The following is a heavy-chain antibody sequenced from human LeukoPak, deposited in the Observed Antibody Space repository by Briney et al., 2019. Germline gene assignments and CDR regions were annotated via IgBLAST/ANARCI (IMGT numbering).Heavy chain of an antibody. V-gene: IGHV1-3*01. CDR3: ARDQRIGTYYFDY. Sequence: GAPVKVSCKASGYTFTSYAMHWVRQAPGQRLEWMGWINAGNGNTKYSQKFQGRVTITRDTSASTAYMELSSLRSEDTAVYYCARDQRIGTYYFDYWGQGTLVTVSS. CDR2: INAGNGNT. D-gene: IGHD2-15*01. J-gene: IGHJ4*02. CDR1: GYTFTSYA.